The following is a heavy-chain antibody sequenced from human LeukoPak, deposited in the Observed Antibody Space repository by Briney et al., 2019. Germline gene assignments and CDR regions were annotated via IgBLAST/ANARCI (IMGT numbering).Heavy chain of an antibody. D-gene: IGHD2-21*02. J-gene: IGHJ6*03. Sequence: SETLSLTCNVSGYSISSGYYWAWIRQSPGKGLEWIGSIYHSGSTYYNPSLKSRVTMSVDTSKNQFSLKLSSVTAADTAVYYCARDLRRRVTAIGYGPREYYYYMDVWGKGTTVTISS. V-gene: IGHV4-38-2*02. CDR3: ARDLRRRVTAIGYGPREYYYYMDV. CDR1: GYSISSGYY. CDR2: IYHSGST.